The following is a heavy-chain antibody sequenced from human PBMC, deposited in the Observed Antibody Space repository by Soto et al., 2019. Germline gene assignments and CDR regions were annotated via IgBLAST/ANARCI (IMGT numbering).Heavy chain of an antibody. V-gene: IGHV1-46*01. D-gene: IGHD2-21*01. Sequence: QAHLVQSGAEVRKPGASVKVSCKTSGYRFTTYYIHWMRQAPGLGLEWMAIINPTGGSTNYAQKFRGRITLTMDTSTSTVYMELSSLRSEDTAVYYCARDLAAGDLWGQGTLVTVSS. CDR1: GYRFTTYY. CDR3: ARDLAAGDL. CDR2: INPTGGST. J-gene: IGHJ4*02.